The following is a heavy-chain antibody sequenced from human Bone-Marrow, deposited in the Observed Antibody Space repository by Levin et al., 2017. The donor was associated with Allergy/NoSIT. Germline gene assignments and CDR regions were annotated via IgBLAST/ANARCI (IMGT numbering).Heavy chain of an antibody. D-gene: IGHD3-3*01. J-gene: IGHJ6*02. CDR1: GFTFSNAW. V-gene: IGHV3-15*01. Sequence: GGSLRLSCAASGFTFSNAWMSWVRQAPGKGLEWVGRIKSKTDGGTTDYAAPVKGRFTISRDDSKNTLYLQMNSLKTEDTAVYYCTTAPTYDFWSGYYLHGMDVWGQGTTVTVSS. CDR3: TTAPTYDFWSGYYLHGMDV. CDR2: IKSKTDGGTT.